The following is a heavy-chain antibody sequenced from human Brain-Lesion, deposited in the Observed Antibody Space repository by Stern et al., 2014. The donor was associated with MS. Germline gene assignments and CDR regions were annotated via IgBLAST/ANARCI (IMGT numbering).Heavy chain of an antibody. J-gene: IGHJ4*01. CDR1: GFIFSGHY. D-gene: IGHD6-19*01. Sequence: VQLVESGGDLVQPGGSLRLTCAASGFIFSGHYMSWVRQAPGKGLEWVSVIYSGGDTKYGDSVKGRFIISRDTSKNELYLQMNSLRPEDTAVYYCARNGGWYGSGYFDNWGLGTLVTVSS. CDR2: IYSGGDT. CDR3: ARNGGWYGSGYFDN. V-gene: IGHV3-66*02.